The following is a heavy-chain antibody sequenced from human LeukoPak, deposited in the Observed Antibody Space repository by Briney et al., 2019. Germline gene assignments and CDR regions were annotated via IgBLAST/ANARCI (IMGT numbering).Heavy chain of an antibody. CDR2: IKQDGSEK. V-gene: IGHV3-7*01. D-gene: IGHD2-2*02. Sequence: GGSLRLSCAASGFTFSSYLMSWVRQAPGKGLEWVANIKQDGSEKYYVDSVKGRFTISRDNAENSLYLQMNSLRAEDTAVYYCARAGYCSSTSCYNYFDYWGQGTLVTVSS. CDR1: GFTFSSYL. J-gene: IGHJ4*02. CDR3: ARAGYCSSTSCYNYFDY.